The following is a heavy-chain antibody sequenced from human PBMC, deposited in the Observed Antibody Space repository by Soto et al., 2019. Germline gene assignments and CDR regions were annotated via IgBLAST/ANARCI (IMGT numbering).Heavy chain of an antibody. Sequence: EVQLLESGGGLVQPGGSLRLSCAASGFTFSSYATSWVRQAPGKGLEWVSAISGSGGSTYYADSMKGRFTISRDNSKNTLYLQMNSLRAEDTAVYYCAKAAARDYYYYMDVWGKGTTVTVSS. CDR3: AKAAARDYYYYMDV. V-gene: IGHV3-23*01. J-gene: IGHJ6*03. CDR1: GFTFSSYA. CDR2: ISGSGGST.